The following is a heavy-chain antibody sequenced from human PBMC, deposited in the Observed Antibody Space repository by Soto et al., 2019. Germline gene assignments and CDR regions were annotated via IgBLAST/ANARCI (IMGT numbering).Heavy chain of an antibody. CDR1: GFTFSNAW. V-gene: IGHV3-15*01. CDR3: TTGYCSGGSCYFVGDDAFDI. J-gene: IGHJ3*02. CDR2: IKSKTDGGTT. D-gene: IGHD2-15*01. Sequence: GGSLRLSCAASGFTFSNAWMSWVRQAPGKGLEWVGRIKSKTDGGTTDYAAPVKGRFTISRDDSKNTLYLQMNSLKTEDTAVYYCTTGYCSGGSCYFVGDDAFDIWGQGTMVTVSS.